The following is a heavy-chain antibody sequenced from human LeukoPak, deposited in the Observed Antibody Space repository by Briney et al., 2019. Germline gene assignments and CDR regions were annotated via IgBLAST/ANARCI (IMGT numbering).Heavy chain of an antibody. Sequence: PSETLSLTCTVSGGSISSYYWSWIRQPAGKGLEWIGRIYISGNTNYNPSLKSRVTMSVDTSKNQFSLKLSSVTAADTAVYYCARDLGNIVGATLSDYWGQGTLVTVSS. CDR1: GGSISSYY. J-gene: IGHJ4*02. D-gene: IGHD1-26*01. CDR3: ARDLGNIVGATLSDY. V-gene: IGHV4-4*07. CDR2: IYISGNT.